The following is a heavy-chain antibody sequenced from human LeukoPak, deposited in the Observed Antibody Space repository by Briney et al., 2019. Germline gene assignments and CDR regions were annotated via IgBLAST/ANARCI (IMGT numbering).Heavy chain of an antibody. J-gene: IGHJ4*02. V-gene: IGHV4-34*01. CDR3: ARGTTIFGVVSPNQDY. CDR2: INHSGST. D-gene: IGHD3-3*01. Sequence: SETLSLTCAVYGGSFSGYYWSWIRQPPGKGLEWIGEINHSGSTNYNPSLKSRVTISVDTSKNQFSLKLNSVTAADTAVYYCARGTTIFGVVSPNQDYWGQGTLVTVSS. CDR1: GGSFSGYY.